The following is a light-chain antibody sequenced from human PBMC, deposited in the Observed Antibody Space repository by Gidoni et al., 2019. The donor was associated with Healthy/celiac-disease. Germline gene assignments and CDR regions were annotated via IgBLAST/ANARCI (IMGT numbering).Light chain of an antibody. Sequence: QSALTQPASVSRSPGQSITISCTGTSSDVGGYNYVSWYRQHPGKAPKLMIYDVSNRPSGVSNRFSGSKSGNTASLTISGLQAEDEADYYCSSYTSSSTLYVFGTGTKVTVL. J-gene: IGLJ1*01. CDR2: DVS. CDR3: SSYTSSSTLYV. CDR1: SSDVGGYNY. V-gene: IGLV2-14*01.